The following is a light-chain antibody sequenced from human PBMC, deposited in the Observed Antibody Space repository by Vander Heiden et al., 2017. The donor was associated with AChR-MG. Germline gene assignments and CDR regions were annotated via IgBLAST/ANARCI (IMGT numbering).Light chain of an antibody. CDR2: MGS. CDR1: QSVLHNNGYNY. V-gene: IGKV2-28*01. CDR3: MQARQTPWT. J-gene: IGKJ1*01. Sequence: DLVMTQSPLSLPVTPGEPASISCRSSQSVLHNNGYNYLDWYLQKPGQSPQLLIYMGSNRASGVPDRFSGSGSGTDFTLKISRVEAEDVGVYYCMQARQTPWTFGQGTKVEIK.